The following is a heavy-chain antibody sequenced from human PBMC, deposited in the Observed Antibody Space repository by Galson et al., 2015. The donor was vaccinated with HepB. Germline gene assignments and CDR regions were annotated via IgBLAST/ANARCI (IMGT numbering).Heavy chain of an antibody. CDR3: AKDRRAGIAVAATIQH. CDR1: GFTFSSYA. CDR2: ISGSGGST. V-gene: IGHV3-23*01. Sequence: SLRLSCAASGFTFSSYAMSWVRQAPGKGLEWVSAISGSGGSTYYADSVKGRFTISRDNSKNTLCLQTNSLRAEDTAVYYCAKDRRAGIAVAATIQHWGQGTLVTVSS. D-gene: IGHD6-19*01. J-gene: IGHJ1*01.